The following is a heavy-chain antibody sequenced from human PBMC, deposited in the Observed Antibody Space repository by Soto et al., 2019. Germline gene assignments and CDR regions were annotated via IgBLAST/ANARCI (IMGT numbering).Heavy chain of an antibody. CDR2: IWSDGSNK. D-gene: IGHD5-12*01. J-gene: IGHJ5*02. Sequence: GGSLRLSCAASGFTFSSFGMHWVRQAPGKGLEWVAVIWSDGSNKFYADSVKGRFTISRDNSKNTLYLQMNSLRADDTAFYYCVREKFDTVVDRWFDPWGQGTLVTVSS. CDR3: VREKFDTVVDRWFDP. CDR1: GFTFSSFG. V-gene: IGHV3-33*01.